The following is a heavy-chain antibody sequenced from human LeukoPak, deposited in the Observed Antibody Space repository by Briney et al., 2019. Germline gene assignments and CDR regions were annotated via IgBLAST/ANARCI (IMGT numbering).Heavy chain of an antibody. CDR2: IYYSGST. CDR1: GGSISSYY. Sequence: SETLSLTCTVSGGSISSYYWSWIRQPPGKGLEWIGDIYYSGSTTYNPSLKSRVTISVDTSKNQFPLKLSSVTAADAAVYYCARTSDTFSSSWYQFDYWGQGTLVTVSS. D-gene: IGHD6-13*01. CDR3: ARTSDTFSSSWYQFDY. V-gene: IGHV4-59*01. J-gene: IGHJ4*02.